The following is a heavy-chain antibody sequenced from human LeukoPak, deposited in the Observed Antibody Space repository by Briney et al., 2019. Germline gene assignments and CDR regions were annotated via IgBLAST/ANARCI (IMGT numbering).Heavy chain of an antibody. CDR1: GFAFSSSS. CDR2: ISSDSNII. CDR3: ARTFDY. J-gene: IGHJ4*02. V-gene: IGHV3-48*04. Sequence: GGSLRLSCAASGFAFSSSSMNWVRQAPGKGLEWISYISSDSNIIYYADSVKDRFTISRDNAKNALYLQMNSLRAEDTAVYYCARTFDYWGQGTLVTVSS.